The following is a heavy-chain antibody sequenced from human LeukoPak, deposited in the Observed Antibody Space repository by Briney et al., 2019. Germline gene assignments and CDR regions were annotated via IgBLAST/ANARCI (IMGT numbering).Heavy chain of an antibody. V-gene: IGHV3-7*01. Sequence: GGSLRLSCAASGFTFSSYWMSWVRQAPGKGLEWVANIKQDGSEKYYVDSVKGRFTISRDNAKNSLYLQMNSLRAEDTAVYYCARDNWNDDHYYYYGMDVWGQGTTVTVSS. CDR1: GFTFSSYW. J-gene: IGHJ6*02. D-gene: IGHD1-1*01. CDR3: ARDNWNDDHYYYYGMDV. CDR2: IKQDGSEK.